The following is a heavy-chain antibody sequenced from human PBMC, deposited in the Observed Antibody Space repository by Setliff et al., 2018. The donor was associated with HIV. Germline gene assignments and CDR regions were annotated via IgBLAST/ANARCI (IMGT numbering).Heavy chain of an antibody. CDR3: ASFFVTTVTNQDY. Sequence: PSETLSLTCAVSGGSMRSSGYSWTWIRQAPGKGLEWVGYIYYNGNAYYNPSLKSRVTISVDTSNNQFSLKLTSVTAADTAMYYCASFFVTTVTNQDYWGQGTPVTVSS. D-gene: IGHD4-17*01. V-gene: IGHV4-30-2*01. CDR2: IYYNGNA. J-gene: IGHJ4*02. CDR1: GGSMRSSGYS.